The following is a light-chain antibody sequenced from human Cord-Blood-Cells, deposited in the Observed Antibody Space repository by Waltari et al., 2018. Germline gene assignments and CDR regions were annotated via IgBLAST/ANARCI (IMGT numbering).Light chain of an antibody. Sequence: QSALTQPASVSGSPGQSITFSCTGTSSDVGGYNYVSWYQQHPGKAPKLMIYDVSNRPSGVSNPFSGSKSGNTASLTISGLQAEDEADYYCSSYTSSSTYVFGTGTKVTVL. J-gene: IGLJ1*01. CDR2: DVS. V-gene: IGLV2-14*01. CDR3: SSYTSSSTYV. CDR1: SSDVGGYNY.